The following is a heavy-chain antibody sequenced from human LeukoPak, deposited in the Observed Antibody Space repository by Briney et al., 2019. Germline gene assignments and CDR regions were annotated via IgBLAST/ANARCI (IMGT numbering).Heavy chain of an antibody. J-gene: IGHJ3*02. CDR3: ASAFENYYDSRDAFDI. V-gene: IGHV1-3*01. CDR2: INAGNGNT. Sequence: ASVKVSCKASGYTFTSYAVHWVRQAPGQRLEWMGWINAGNGNTKYSQKFQGRVTITRDTSASTAYMELSSLRSEDTAVYYCASAFENYYDSRDAFDIWGQGTMVTVSS. D-gene: IGHD3-22*01. CDR1: GYTFTSYA.